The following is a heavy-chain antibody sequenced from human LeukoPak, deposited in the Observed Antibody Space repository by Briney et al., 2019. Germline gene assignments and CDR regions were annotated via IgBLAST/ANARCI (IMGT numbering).Heavy chain of an antibody. CDR1: GFTFSNAW. J-gene: IGHJ4*02. CDR2: IKSDGSDR. V-gene: IGHV3-7*01. CDR3: ARDLFDY. Sequence: GGSLRLSCAASGFTFSNAWMSWVRQAPGKGLEWVANIKSDGSDRYYVDSVKGRFTISRDNAKDSLYLQMNSLRAEDTAVYYCARDLFDYWGQGTLVTVSS.